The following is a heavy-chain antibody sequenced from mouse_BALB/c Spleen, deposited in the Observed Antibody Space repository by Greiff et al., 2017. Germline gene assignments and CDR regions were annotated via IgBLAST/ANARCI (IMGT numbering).Heavy chain of an antibody. J-gene: IGHJ4*01. Sequence: QVQLQQSGPGLVAPSQSLSITCTVSGFSLTGYGVNWVRQPPGKGLEWLGMIWGDGSTDYNSALKSRLSISKDNSKSQVFLKMNSLQTDDTARYYCARARYRYDGYYAMDYWGQGTSVTVSS. CDR3: ARARYRYDGYYAMDY. V-gene: IGHV2-6-7*01. D-gene: IGHD2-14*01. CDR2: IWGDGST. CDR1: GFSLTGYG.